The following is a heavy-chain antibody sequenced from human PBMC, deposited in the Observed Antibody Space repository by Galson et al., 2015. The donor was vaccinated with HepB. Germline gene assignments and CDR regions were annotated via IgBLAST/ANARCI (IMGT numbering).Heavy chain of an antibody. CDR1: GFTFSSYD. V-gene: IGHV3-13*01. CDR2: IGSAGDT. D-gene: IGHD6-13*01. Sequence: ALRLSCAASGFTFSSYDIHWGRQATGKGLEWVSGIGSAGDTYYPGSVKGRFTISRENAKNSLYLQMNSLRAGDTAVYYCARAKAAGTNSGYYGMDVWGQGTTVTVSS. CDR3: ARAKAAGTNSGYYGMDV. J-gene: IGHJ6*02.